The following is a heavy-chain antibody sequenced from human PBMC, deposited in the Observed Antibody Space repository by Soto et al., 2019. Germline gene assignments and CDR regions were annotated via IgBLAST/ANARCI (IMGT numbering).Heavy chain of an antibody. J-gene: IGHJ4*02. CDR3: AKSDYSNPIFDY. Sequence: GGSLRLSCAASGFNFGGSWMAWVRQAPGKGLEWVAVISYDGSNKEYADSVKGRFTISRDNSKNTHFLQMNSLRAEDTAVYYCAKSDYSNPIFDYWGQGTLVTVSS. D-gene: IGHD4-4*01. CDR2: ISYDGSNK. CDR1: GFNFGGSW. V-gene: IGHV3-30*18.